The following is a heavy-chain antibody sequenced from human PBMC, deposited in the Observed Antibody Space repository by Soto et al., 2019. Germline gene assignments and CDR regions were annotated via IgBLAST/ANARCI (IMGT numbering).Heavy chain of an antibody. V-gene: IGHV4-59*01. CDR3: ARDLYGGTHFDY. CDR2: IYYSGST. D-gene: IGHD2-15*01. Sequence: SETLSLTCTVSGGSISSYYWSWIRQPPGKGLEWIGYIYYSGSTYYNPSLKSRVTISVDTSKNQFSLKLSSVTAADTAVYYCARDLYGGTHFDYWGQGTLVTVSS. CDR1: GGSISSYY. J-gene: IGHJ4*02.